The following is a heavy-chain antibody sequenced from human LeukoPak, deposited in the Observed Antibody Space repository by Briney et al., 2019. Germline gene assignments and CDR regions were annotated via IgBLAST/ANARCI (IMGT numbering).Heavy chain of an antibody. CDR2: INSDGSST. CDR3: ARAVTTPLYFDY. J-gene: IGHJ4*02. Sequence: GGSLRLSCAASGFTFSSYWMHWVRQAPGKGLVWVSRINSDGSSTSYADSVKGRFTISRDNAKNTLYLQMNSLRAEDTAVYYCARAVTTPLYFDYWGQGTLVTVSS. V-gene: IGHV3-74*01. CDR1: GFTFSSYW. D-gene: IGHD4-11*01.